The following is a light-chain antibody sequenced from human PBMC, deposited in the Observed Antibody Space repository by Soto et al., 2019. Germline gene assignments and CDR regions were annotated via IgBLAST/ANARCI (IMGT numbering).Light chain of an antibody. CDR1: QSVTRY. CDR2: GAS. J-gene: IGKJ1*01. V-gene: IGKV3-15*01. Sequence: MTQSPTTLSVSPGERATLSCRASQSVTRYLAWYQQKPGKAPRLLIYGASTRATGIPARFSGSGSGTEFTLTISSLQSEDFEVYYCQQYNNWPRTFGQGTKVDIK. CDR3: QQYNNWPRT.